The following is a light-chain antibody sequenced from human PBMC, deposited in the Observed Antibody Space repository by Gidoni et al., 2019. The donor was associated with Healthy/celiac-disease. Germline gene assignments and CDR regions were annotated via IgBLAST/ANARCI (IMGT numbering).Light chain of an antibody. CDR1: QSVLYSSNNKNY. CDR2: WAS. Sequence: DIVMTQSPDSLAVSLGERATINCKSSQSVLYSSNNKNYLAWYPQKPGQPPTLLIYWASTRESGVPDRFSGSGSGTDFTLTISSLQAEDVAVYYCQQYYSTPPTFGQXTKLEIK. V-gene: IGKV4-1*01. CDR3: QQYYSTPPT. J-gene: IGKJ2*01.